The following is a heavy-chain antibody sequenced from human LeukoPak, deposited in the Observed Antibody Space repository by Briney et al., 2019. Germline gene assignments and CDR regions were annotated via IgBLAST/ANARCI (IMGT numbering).Heavy chain of an antibody. D-gene: IGHD3-3*01. CDR2: IKQDGSEK. Sequence: GGSLRLSCAASGFTFSSYWMSWVRQAPGKGLEWVANIKQDGSEKYYVDSVKGRFTISRDNAKNSLYLQMNSLRAEDTAVYYCARDLGTITVFGVVIPDYYGMDVWGQGTTVTVSS. CDR3: ARDLGTITVFGVVIPDYYGMDV. J-gene: IGHJ6*02. CDR1: GFTFSSYW. V-gene: IGHV3-7*01.